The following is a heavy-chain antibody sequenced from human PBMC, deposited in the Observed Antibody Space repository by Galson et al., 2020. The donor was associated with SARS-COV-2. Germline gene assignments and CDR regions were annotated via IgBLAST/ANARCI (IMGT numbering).Heavy chain of an antibody. CDR1: GYSFTSYW. Sequence: GESLKISCKGSGYSFTSYWIGWVRQMPGKGLEWMGIIYPGDSDTRYSPSFQGQVTISADKSISTAYLQWSSLKASDTAMYYCARQQYRYSGSDYYYDGMDVWGQGTTVTVSS. CDR2: IYPGDSDT. CDR3: ARQQYRYSGSDYYYDGMDV. D-gene: IGHD1-26*01. V-gene: IGHV5-51*01. J-gene: IGHJ6*02.